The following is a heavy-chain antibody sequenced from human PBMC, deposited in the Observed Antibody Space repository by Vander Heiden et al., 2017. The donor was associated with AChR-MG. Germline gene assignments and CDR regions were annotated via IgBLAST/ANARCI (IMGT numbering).Heavy chain of an antibody. J-gene: IGHJ4*02. D-gene: IGHD3-3*01. CDR2: ISSSGGDT. CDR3: AKKNPGVAPFDY. V-gene: IGHV3-23*01. Sequence: EVQLLESGGGLVQPGGSLRLSCAASGFSFSSYAMSWVRQAQGKGLEWVSGISSSGGDTPYADSVKGRFTISRDNSKNTLYLQMNSLRAEDTAVYYCAKKNPGVAPFDYWGQGTLVTVSS. CDR1: GFSFSSYA.